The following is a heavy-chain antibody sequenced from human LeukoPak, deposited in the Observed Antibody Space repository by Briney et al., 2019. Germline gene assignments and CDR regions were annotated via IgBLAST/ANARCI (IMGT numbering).Heavy chain of an antibody. CDR2: IYYSGST. CDR3: ARDLGTMVRGVRGYMDV. D-gene: IGHD3-10*01. V-gene: IGHV4-59*01. CDR1: GGSISSYY. Sequence: SETLSLTCTVSGGSISSYYWSWIRQPPGKGLEWIGYIYYSGSTNYNPSLKSRVTISVKTSKNQFSLKLSSVTAADTAVHYCARDLGTMVRGVRGYMDVWGKGTTVTISS. J-gene: IGHJ6*03.